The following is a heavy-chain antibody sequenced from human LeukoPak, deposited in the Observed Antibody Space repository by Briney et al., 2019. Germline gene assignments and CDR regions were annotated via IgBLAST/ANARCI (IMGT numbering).Heavy chain of an antibody. CDR2: ISSSGSTI. J-gene: IGHJ6*02. CDR1: GFTFSSYE. Sequence: PGGSLRLSCAASGFTFSSYEMNWVRQAPGKGLEWVSYISSSGSTIYYADSVKGRFTISRDTAKNSLYLQMNSLRAEDTAVYYCARDGGYCSGGSCYSGEYYYYGMDVWGQGTTVTVSS. CDR3: ARDGGYCSGGSCYSGEYYYYGMDV. D-gene: IGHD2-15*01. V-gene: IGHV3-48*03.